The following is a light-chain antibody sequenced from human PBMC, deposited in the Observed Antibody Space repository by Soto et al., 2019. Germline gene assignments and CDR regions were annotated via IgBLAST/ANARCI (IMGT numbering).Light chain of an antibody. CDR1: QSISNW. Sequence: DIQMTQSPSTLSASVGDRVTITCRASQSISNWLAWYQQKPGKAPKLLIYDASSLESGVPSRFSGSGSGTDFTLTISSLEPEDFAVYYCQQRSNWPPWTFGQGTKVDIK. V-gene: IGKV1-5*01. CDR3: QQRSNWPPWT. CDR2: DAS. J-gene: IGKJ1*01.